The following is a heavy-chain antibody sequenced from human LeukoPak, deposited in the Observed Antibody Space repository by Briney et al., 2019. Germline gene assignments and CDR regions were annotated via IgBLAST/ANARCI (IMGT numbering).Heavy chain of an antibody. CDR1: GGSISSYY. J-gene: IGHJ6*03. CDR2: IHYSGST. V-gene: IGHV4-59*12. D-gene: IGHD3-9*01. Sequence: SETLSLTCTVSGGSISSYYWSWIRQPPGKGLEWIGYIHYSGSTTYNPSLKSRVTISVDTSKNQFSLKLSSVTAADTAVYYCARVFRLPIKYAFLSYYYYYMDVWGKGTTVTVSS. CDR3: ARVFRLPIKYAFLSYYYYYMDV.